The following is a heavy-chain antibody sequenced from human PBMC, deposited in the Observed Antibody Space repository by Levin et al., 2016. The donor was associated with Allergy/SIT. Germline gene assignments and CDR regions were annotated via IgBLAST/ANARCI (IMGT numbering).Heavy chain of an antibody. V-gene: IGHV4-39*01. D-gene: IGHD4-17*01. J-gene: IGHJ4*02. Sequence: GSLRLSCSVSGGSITISDYHWGWVRQPPGKGLEWIATIYHTGTSYYNPSLRSRVLISVDTSKNHFSLKLTSVTAADTAIYYCARHERTVTTAGDYWGQGTTAHRLP. CDR1: GGSITISDYH. CDR2: IYHTGTS. CDR3: ARHERTVTTAGDY.